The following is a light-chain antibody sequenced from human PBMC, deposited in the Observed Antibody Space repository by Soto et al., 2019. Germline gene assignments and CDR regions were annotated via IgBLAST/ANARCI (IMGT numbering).Light chain of an antibody. J-gene: IGKJ5*01. CDR3: QQRDRWPIT. CDR2: DAS. V-gene: IGKV3-11*01. Sequence: EIVLTQSPATLSLSRGERATLSCRASQSISSYLAWYQQKPGQAPRLLIHDASDRAAGIPARFSGSGSGTDFTLTISSLEPEDFAIYYCQQRDRWPITFGQGTRLEIK. CDR1: QSISSY.